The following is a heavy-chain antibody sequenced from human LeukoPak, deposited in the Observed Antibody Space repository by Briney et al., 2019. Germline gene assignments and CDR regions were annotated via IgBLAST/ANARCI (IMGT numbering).Heavy chain of an antibody. J-gene: IGHJ4*02. D-gene: IGHD6-19*01. CDR3: ARNSGWDPFDY. V-gene: IGHV3-48*03. CDR1: GFTFSISE. Sequence: GGSLRLSCAASGFTFSISEMNWVRQAPGKGLEWVSYISSSGSNLYYADSVKGRFTISRDNAKNSLYLQMNSLRAEDTAVYYCARNSGWDPFDYWGQGTLVTVSS. CDR2: ISSSGSNL.